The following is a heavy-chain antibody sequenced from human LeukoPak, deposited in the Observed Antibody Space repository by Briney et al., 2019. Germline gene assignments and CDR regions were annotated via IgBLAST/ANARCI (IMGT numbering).Heavy chain of an antibody. J-gene: IGHJ6*02. CDR3: ASGLDTGYYYGMDV. CDR1: GYTFTSYD. CDR2: ISAYNGNT. Sequence: GASVKVSCKASGYTFTSYDISWVRQAPGQGLEWMGWISAYNGNTNYAQKLQGRVTMTTDTSTSTAYMELRSLRSDDTAVYYCASGLDTGYYYGMDVWGQGTTVTVSS. V-gene: IGHV1-18*01. D-gene: IGHD6-19*01.